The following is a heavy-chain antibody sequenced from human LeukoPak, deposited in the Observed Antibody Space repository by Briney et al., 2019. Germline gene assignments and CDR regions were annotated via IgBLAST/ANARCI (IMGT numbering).Heavy chain of an antibody. V-gene: IGHV3-48*01. CDR3: ARDELGVGAFDI. J-gene: IGHJ3*02. D-gene: IGHD1-7*01. CDR1: GFTFSSYS. Sequence: GGSLRLSCAASGFTFSSYSMNWVRQAPGKGLEWVSYIRSSSSTIYYADSVKGRFTISRDNAKNSLYLQMNSLRAEDTAVYYCARDELGVGAFDIWGQGTMVTVSS. CDR2: IRSSSSTI.